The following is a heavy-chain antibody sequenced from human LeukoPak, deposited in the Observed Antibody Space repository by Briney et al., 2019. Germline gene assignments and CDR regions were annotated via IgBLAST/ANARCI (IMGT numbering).Heavy chain of an antibody. J-gene: IGHJ3*02. CDR2: IYSGGNT. D-gene: IGHD4-17*01. Sequence: GGSLRLSCAASGFTVSSNYMSWVRQAPGKGLEWVSVIYSGGNTYYSDSVKGRFTISRDNSMDTLYLQMNGLRDEDTAVYYCARDRSSVNYYGVFDIWGQGTMVTVSS. V-gene: IGHV3-53*01. CDR3: ARDRSSVNYYGVFDI. CDR1: GFTVSSNY.